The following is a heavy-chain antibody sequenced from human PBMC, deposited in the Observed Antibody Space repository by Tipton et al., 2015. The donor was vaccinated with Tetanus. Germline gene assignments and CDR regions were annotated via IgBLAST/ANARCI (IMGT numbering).Heavy chain of an antibody. J-gene: IGHJ4*02. V-gene: IGHV3-9*01. CDR1: GFTFDDYA. Sequence: SLRLSCAASGFTFDDYAMHWARQAPGKGLEWVSSISWNSGSIGYADSVKGRFTISRDNAKNTLYLQMNSLRAEDTAVYYCARDSSMAVADPILWYWGQGTLVTVSS. CDR3: ARDSSMAVADPILWY. CDR2: ISWNSGSI. D-gene: IGHD6-19*01.